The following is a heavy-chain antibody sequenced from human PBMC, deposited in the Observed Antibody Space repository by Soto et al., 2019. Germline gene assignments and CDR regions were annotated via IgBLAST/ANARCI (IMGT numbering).Heavy chain of an antibody. CDR1: GFSLSTRGVG. D-gene: IGHD6-19*01. CDR3: AHRGSFWQRDY. CDR2: MYWDDDK. J-gene: IGHJ4*02. V-gene: IGHV2-5*02. Sequence: QITLKESGPTLVRPTQTLTLTCTFSGFSLSTRGVGLGCIRQPPGKALEWLGLMYWDDDKRYSPSLKSRRTITKDTSKNPVVLTMTNLDPVDTATYYCAHRGSFWQRDYWGQGTLVTVSS.